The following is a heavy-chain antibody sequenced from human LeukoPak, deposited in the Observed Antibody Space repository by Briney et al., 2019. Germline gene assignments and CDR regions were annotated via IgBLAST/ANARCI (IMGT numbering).Heavy chain of an antibody. CDR2: ISSSGSTI. D-gene: IGHD3-10*01. CDR1: GFTFSSYE. J-gene: IGHJ6*04. Sequence: GGSLRLSCAASGFTFSSYEMNWVRQAPGKGLEWVSYISSSGSTIYYADSVKGRFTISRDNAKNTLYLQMNSLRAEDTAVYYCARTMVRGLDVWGKGTTVTVSS. CDR3: ARTMVRGLDV. V-gene: IGHV3-48*03.